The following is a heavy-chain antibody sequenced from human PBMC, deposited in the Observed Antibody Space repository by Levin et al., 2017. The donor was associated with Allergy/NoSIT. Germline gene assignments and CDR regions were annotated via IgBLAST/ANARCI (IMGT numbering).Heavy chain of an antibody. V-gene: IGHV4-34*01. CDR3: ARYVRRASGWVY. J-gene: IGHJ4*02. CDR1: GGSFSGYY. CDR2: INHSGST. Sequence: SCAVYGGSFSGYYWSWIRQPPGKGLEWIGEINHSGSTNYNPSLKSRVTISVDTSKNQFSLKLSSVTAADTAVYYCARYVRRASGWVYWGQGTLVTVSS. D-gene: IGHD6-19*01.